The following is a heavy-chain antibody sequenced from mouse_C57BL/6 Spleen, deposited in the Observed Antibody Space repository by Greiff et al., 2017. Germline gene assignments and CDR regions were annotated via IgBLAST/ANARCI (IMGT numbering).Heavy chain of an antibody. CDR3: AREGNYYYDFAY. V-gene: IGHV1-4*01. CDR1: GYTFTSYT. CDR2: INPSSGYT. D-gene: IGHD2-4*01. J-gene: IGHJ3*01. Sequence: VQLQQSGAELARPGASVTMSCKASGYTFTSYTMHWVKQRPGQGLEWIGYINPSSGYTKYNQKFKDKATLTADKSSSTAYMQLSSLTSEDSAVYYCAREGNYYYDFAYWGQGTLVTVSA.